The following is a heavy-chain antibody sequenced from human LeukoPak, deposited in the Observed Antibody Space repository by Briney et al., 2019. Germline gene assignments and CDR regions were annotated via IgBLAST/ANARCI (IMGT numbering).Heavy chain of an antibody. CDR3: ARDRLGDPRDY. CDR1: GFTFSSYG. J-gene: IGHJ4*02. V-gene: IGHV3-33*01. CDR2: IWYDGSNK. Sequence: GGSLRLSCAASGFTFSSYGMHWVRQAPGKGLEWVAVIWYDGSNKYYADSVKGRFAISRDNSKNTLYLQMNSLRAEDTAVYYYARDRLGDPRDYWGQGTLVTVSS. D-gene: IGHD3-16*01.